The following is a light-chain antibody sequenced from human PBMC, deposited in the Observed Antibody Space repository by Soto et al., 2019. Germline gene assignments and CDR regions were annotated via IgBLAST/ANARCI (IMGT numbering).Light chain of an antibody. V-gene: IGKV3-20*01. CDR2: GTS. Sequence: EIVLTQSPGTLSLSPGERVTLSCRASQSIDNNHLAWYQQKPGQAPRLLIHGTSNRATGIPDRFSGSGSGTDFTLTFSRLEPEDLAVYYCEYYGTSITFGGGTKVEIK. CDR3: EYYGTSIT. J-gene: IGKJ4*01. CDR1: QSIDNNH.